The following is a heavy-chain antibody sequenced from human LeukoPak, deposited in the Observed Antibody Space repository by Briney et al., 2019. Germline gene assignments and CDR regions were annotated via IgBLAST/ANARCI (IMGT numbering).Heavy chain of an antibody. V-gene: IGHV3-23*01. J-gene: IGHJ4*02. CDR1: GFTFSSCA. CDR2: ISGSGGST. CDR3: AKDRTAAAGPTPTRGDDY. D-gene: IGHD6-13*01. Sequence: PGGSLRLSCAASGFTFSSCAMSWVRQAPGKGLEWVSAISGSGGSTYYADSVKGRFTISGDNSKNTLYLQMNSLRAEDTAVYYCAKDRTAAAGPTPTRGDDYWGQGTLVTVSS.